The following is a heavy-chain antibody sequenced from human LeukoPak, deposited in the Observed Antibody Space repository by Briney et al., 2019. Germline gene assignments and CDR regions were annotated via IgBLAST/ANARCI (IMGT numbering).Heavy chain of an antibody. CDR1: GFTFSSYK. CDR3: ARDLVWRTDY. CDR2: ITSSSSYI. Sequence: GGSLRLSCAASGFTFSSYKMNWVRQAPGKGLEWVSSITSSSSYIYYADSVKGRFTISRDNAKNSLYLQMNSLRVEDTAVYYCARDLVWRTDYWGRNPGHRLL. D-gene: IGHD5/OR15-5a*01. J-gene: IGHJ4*01. V-gene: IGHV3-21*06.